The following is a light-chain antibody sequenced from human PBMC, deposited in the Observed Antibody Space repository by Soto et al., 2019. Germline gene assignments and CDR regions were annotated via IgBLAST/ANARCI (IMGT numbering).Light chain of an antibody. CDR1: SSDIGAFNY. J-gene: IGLJ2*01. CDR3: SSYAATNTVL. CDR2: DVS. V-gene: IGLV2-14*03. Sequence: QSALAQPASVSGSPGQSITISCTGTSSDIGAFNYVSWYQQHPGDAPKLLIFDVSDRPSGISVRFSASKSGNTASLTISGLQTEGEAHYFCSSYAATNTVLFGGGTKVTVL.